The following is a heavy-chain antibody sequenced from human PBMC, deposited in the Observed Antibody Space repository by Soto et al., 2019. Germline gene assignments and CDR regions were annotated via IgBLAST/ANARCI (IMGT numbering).Heavy chain of an antibody. D-gene: IGHD3-3*01. V-gene: IGHV3-21*01. CDR2: ISSSSSYI. Sequence: KPGGSLRLSCAASGFTFSSYSMNWVRQAPGKGLEWVSSISSSSSYIYYADSVKGRFTISRDNAKNSLYLQMNSLRAEDTAVYYCARDRIPRYYDFWSGYYSPGYWYFDLWGRGTLVTVSS. CDR3: ARDRIPRYYDFWSGYYSPGYWYFDL. CDR1: GFTFSSYS. J-gene: IGHJ2*01.